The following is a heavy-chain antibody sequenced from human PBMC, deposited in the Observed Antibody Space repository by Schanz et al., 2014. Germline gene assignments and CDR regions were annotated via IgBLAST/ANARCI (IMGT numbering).Heavy chain of an antibody. V-gene: IGHV3-30*02. D-gene: IGHD2-15*01. CDR3: ARRLLGDY. CDR1: GFTFSNYG. Sequence: QVQLVESGGGVVQPGGSLRLSCAASGFTFSNYGMHWVRQAPGKGLEWVAFIRYDGSKKYYAVSVKGRFTISRDNSNNTLFLQMNSLRLEDTAVYYCARRLLGDYWGQGTLVTVSS. J-gene: IGHJ4*02. CDR2: IRYDGSKK.